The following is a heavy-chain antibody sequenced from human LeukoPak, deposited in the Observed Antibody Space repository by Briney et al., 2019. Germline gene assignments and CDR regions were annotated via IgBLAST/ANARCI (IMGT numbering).Heavy chain of an antibody. CDR3: ATYYYDSSGYYSY. V-gene: IGHV1-69*13. CDR2: IIPIFGTA. Sequence: VASVKVSCKASGGTFSSYAISWVRQAPGQGLEWMGGIIPIFGTANYAQKFQGRVTITADESTSTAYMELSSLRSEDTAVYYCATYYYDSSGYYSYWGQGTLVTVSS. J-gene: IGHJ4*02. CDR1: GGTFSSYA. D-gene: IGHD3-22*01.